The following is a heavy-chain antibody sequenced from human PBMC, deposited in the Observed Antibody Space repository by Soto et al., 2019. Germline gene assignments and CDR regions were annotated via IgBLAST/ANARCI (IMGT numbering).Heavy chain of an antibody. CDR3: AGVPDY. J-gene: IGHJ4*02. CDR2: IYHSGST. CDR1: GVSISSGGYS. V-gene: IGHV4-30-2*01. Sequence: PSETLSLTCAVSGVSISSGGYSWSWIRQPPGKGLEWIGYIYHSGSTYYNPSLKSRVTMSVDRSKNQLSLRLSSVTAADTAVYYCAGVPDYWGQGTLVTVSS.